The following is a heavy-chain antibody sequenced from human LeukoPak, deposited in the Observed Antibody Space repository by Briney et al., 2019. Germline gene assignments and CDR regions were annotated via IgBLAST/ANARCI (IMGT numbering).Heavy chain of an antibody. Sequence: PSETLSLTCTVSGYSISSGYYWGWIRQPPGKGLEWIGEIYHSGSTNYNPSLKSRVTISVDKSKNQFSLKLSSVTAADTAVYYCARGITMIVVVPYFDYWGQGTLVTVSS. CDR2: IYHSGST. D-gene: IGHD3-22*01. CDR1: GYSISSGYY. CDR3: ARGITMIVVVPYFDY. J-gene: IGHJ4*02. V-gene: IGHV4-38-2*02.